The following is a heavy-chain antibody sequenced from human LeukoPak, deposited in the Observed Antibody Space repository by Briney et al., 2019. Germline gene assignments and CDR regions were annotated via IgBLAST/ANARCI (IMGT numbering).Heavy chain of an antibody. Sequence: SGTLSLTCAVSGGSISSSNWWSWVRQPPGKGLEWIGEIYHSGSTNYNPSPKSRVTISVGKSKNQFSLKLSSVTAADTAVYYCARVLKGPDHAFDIWGQGTMVTVSS. D-gene: IGHD3-16*01. CDR1: GGSISSSNW. V-gene: IGHV4-4*02. CDR2: IYHSGST. J-gene: IGHJ3*02. CDR3: ARVLKGPDHAFDI.